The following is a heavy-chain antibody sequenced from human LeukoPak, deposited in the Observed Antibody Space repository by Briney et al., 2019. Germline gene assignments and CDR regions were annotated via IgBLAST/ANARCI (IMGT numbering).Heavy chain of an antibody. Sequence: GGSLRLSCAASGFTFGDHIMNWVRQLPGKRLEWVAYVSGSGSTVYYADSVKGRYTVSRDNGKSSLYLQMNSLRVEDTALYYCVRQFASWGQGTLVTVSS. V-gene: IGHV3-48*01. J-gene: IGHJ4*02. CDR3: VRQFAS. CDR2: VSGSGSTV. CDR1: GFTFGDHI.